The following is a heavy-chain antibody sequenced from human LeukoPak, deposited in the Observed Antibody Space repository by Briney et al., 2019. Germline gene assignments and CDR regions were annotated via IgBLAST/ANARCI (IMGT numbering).Heavy chain of an antibody. V-gene: IGHV3-53*01. D-gene: IGHD4/OR15-4a*01. J-gene: IGHJ4*02. CDR2: IYSGGST. CDR3: AREAGARRYFDY. Sequence: GGSLRLSCAASGFTVSSNYMSWVRQAPGKGLEWVSVIYSGGSTYYADSVKGRFTISRDNAKNSLYLQMNSLRAEDTAVYYCAREAGARRYFDYWGQGTLVTVSS. CDR1: GFTVSSNY.